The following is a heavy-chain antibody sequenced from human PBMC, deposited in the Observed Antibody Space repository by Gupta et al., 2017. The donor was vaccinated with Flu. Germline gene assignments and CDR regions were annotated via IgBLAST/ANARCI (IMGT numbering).Heavy chain of an antibody. CDR1: GFTFSNYA. CDR2: MSGSADST. Sequence: EIQLFESGGGLVQPGGSLRLSCAASGFTFSNYAMRWVRQAPGKGLEGGAAMSGSADSTYYEDAGKGRFTISRDNSKNTLDLKMKSLREGDTAVYYCAKQEVRSGWYGRKTWGGQGTMVTVSS. CDR3: AKQEVRSGWYGRKTW. D-gene: IGHD6-19*01. J-gene: IGHJ4*02. V-gene: IGHV3-23*02.